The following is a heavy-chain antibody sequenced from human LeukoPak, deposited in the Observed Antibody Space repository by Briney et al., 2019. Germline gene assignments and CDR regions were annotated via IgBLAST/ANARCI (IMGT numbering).Heavy chain of an antibody. V-gene: IGHV3-21*01. CDR2: IGDSSRSI. D-gene: IGHD3-10*01. CDR3: AREGGVLGEAFDV. CDR1: GFTFSPYA. J-gene: IGHJ3*01. Sequence: GGSLRLSCAASGFTFSPYAMNWVRQAPGKGLEWVSSIGDSSRSIFYADPVKGRFTISRDNAKNSLYLQMNSLRAEDTAVYYCAREGGVLGEAFDVWGQGTMVTVSS.